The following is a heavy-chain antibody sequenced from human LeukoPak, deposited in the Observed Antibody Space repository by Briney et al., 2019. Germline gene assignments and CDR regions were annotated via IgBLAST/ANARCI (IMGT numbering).Heavy chain of an antibody. J-gene: IGHJ3*02. D-gene: IGHD4-17*01. CDR1: GFTVSSNY. Sequence: GGSLRLSCAASGFTVSSNYMSWVRQAPGKGLEGGSVIYSGGSTYYADSVKGPFTISRDNSKNTLYLQMNSLRAEDTAVYYCARLRVDAFDIWGQGTMVTVSS. CDR2: IYSGGST. CDR3: ARLRVDAFDI. V-gene: IGHV3-53*01.